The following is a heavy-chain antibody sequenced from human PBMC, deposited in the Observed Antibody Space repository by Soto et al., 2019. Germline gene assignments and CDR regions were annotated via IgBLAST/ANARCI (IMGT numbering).Heavy chain of an antibody. Sequence: GGSLRLSCAASGFTFSSYSMNWVRQAPGKGLEWVSSISSSSSYIYYADSVKGRFTISRDNAKNSLYLQMNSLRAEDTAVYYCARDGYYYDSSGTGAFDIWGQGTMVTVSS. CDR3: ARDGYYYDSSGTGAFDI. V-gene: IGHV3-21*01. CDR1: GFTFSSYS. J-gene: IGHJ3*02. D-gene: IGHD3-22*01. CDR2: ISSSSSYI.